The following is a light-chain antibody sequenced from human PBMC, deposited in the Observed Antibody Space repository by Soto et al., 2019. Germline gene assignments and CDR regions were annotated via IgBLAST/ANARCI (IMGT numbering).Light chain of an antibody. CDR1: QTISSW. J-gene: IGKJ1*01. V-gene: IGKV1-5*03. CDR2: KAS. Sequence: DIPMTQSPSTLSGSVGDRVTITCRASQTISSWLAWYQQKPGKAPKLLIYKASTLKSGVPSRFSGSGSGTEFTLTISRLQPDDFATYYCQHYHSYSEAFGQGTKVEL. CDR3: QHYHSYSEA.